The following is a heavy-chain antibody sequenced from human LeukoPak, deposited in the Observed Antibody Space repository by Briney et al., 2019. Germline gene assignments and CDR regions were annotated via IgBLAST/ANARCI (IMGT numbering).Heavy chain of an antibody. CDR3: AREMKLFGTDRGAFDI. CDR2: INSEGSIT. CDR1: GFTFSTYS. D-gene: IGHD3-10*02. Sequence: PGGSLRLSCAASGFTFSTYSMNWVRQAPGKGLVWVSRINSEGSITSYADSVKGRFTISRDNAKNTLYLQMNSLRAEDTAVYFCAREMKLFGTDRGAFDIWGQGTMVTVSS. V-gene: IGHV3-74*01. J-gene: IGHJ3*02.